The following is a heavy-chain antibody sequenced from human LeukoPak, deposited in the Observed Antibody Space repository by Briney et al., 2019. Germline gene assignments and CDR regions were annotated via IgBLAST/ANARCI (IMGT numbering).Heavy chain of an antibody. CDR2: ISGSGGST. Sequence: QSGGSLRLSCAASGFTFSSYAMSWVRQAPGKGLEWVSAISGSGGSTYYADSVKGRFTISRDNSKNTLYLQMNSLRAEDTATYYCARAFYCSNGVCSSLGDHWGQGTLVTVSS. CDR3: ARAFYCSNGVCSSLGDH. D-gene: IGHD2-8*01. J-gene: IGHJ4*02. CDR1: GFTFSSYA. V-gene: IGHV3-23*01.